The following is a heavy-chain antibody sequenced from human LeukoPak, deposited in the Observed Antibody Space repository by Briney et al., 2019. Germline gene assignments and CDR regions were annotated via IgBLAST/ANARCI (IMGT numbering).Heavy chain of an antibody. V-gene: IGHV1-3*01. J-gene: IGHJ6*02. CDR1: GYTFTSYT. D-gene: IGHD3-22*01. Sequence: ASVKVSCKASGYTFTSYTMHWVRQAPGQRLEWMGWINAGNGDTKYSPKFHDRVTIIKDTSASTTYMELSSLRSEDTAVYYCARDYYDSSGPRGYYYYGMDVWGQGTTVTVSS. CDR2: INAGNGDT. CDR3: ARDYYDSSGPRGYYYYGMDV.